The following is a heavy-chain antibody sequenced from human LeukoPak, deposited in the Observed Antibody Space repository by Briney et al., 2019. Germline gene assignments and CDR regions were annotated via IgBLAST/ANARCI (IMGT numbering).Heavy chain of an antibody. CDR1: GFTFNSYA. V-gene: IGHV3-23*01. J-gene: IGHJ4*02. D-gene: IGHD2-15*01. CDR3: AKGTSSSCYSAPNY. CDR2: IGGSNGIT. Sequence: GGSLRLSCAASGFTFNSYAMSWVRQAPGKGLEWVSVIGGSNGITFYVGSVKGRFTISRDNSKNTLSLQLNSLRAEDTAVYYCAKGTSSSCYSAPNYWGQGTLVTVSS.